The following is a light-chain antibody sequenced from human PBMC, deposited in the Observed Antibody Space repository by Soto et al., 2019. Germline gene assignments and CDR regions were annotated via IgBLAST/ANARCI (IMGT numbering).Light chain of an antibody. V-gene: IGKV1-33*01. CDR3: QQYDILPIT. J-gene: IGKJ5*01. CDR2: DAS. CDR1: QDINIY. Sequence: IQMTQSKSSLFASVEDRVTITCQATQDINIYLNWYQQKPGKAPNLLIYDASNLEIGVPSRFSGSGSGTHFTFTISSLQTEDIGTYYCQQYDILPITFGRGTRLEI.